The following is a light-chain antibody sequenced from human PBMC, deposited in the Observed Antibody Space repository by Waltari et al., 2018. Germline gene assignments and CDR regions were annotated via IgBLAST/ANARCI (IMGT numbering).Light chain of an antibody. Sequence: QSALTQPASVSGSPGQSITIPCTGTSSDAGGYNYVSWYQQHPGKAPKLMIYEVSNRPSGVSNRFSGSKSGNTASLTISGLQAEDEADYYCSSYTSSSTPVYVFGTGTKVTVL. CDR3: SSYTSSSTPVYV. J-gene: IGLJ1*01. V-gene: IGLV2-14*01. CDR2: EVS. CDR1: SSDAGGYNY.